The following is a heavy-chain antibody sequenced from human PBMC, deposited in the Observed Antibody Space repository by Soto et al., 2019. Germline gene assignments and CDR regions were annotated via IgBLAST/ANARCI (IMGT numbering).Heavy chain of an antibody. CDR3: ARGRFSYGSAFDY. Sequence: NPGGSLRLSCATSGFSFNTYPMHWVRQPPGKGLEWASSITSSSSYISYADSVRGRFTISRDNAKNSLYLQMNSLRAEDTAVYYCARGRFSYGSAFDYWGQGTLVTVS. D-gene: IGHD5-18*01. V-gene: IGHV3-21*01. CDR1: GFSFNTYP. J-gene: IGHJ4*02. CDR2: ITSSSSYI.